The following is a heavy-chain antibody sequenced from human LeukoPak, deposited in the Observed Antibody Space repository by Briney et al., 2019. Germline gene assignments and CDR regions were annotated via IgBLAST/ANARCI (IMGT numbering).Heavy chain of an antibody. V-gene: IGHV1-18*01. CDR3: ARDLWNFYDDSGYNRDFDS. CDR2: IGTYGGDT. J-gene: IGHJ5*01. CDR1: TSR. Sequence: ASVTVSCKATSRISWVRQAPGQGLEWMGWIGTYGGDTYYAQKFQGRITVTTDASTSTVYMELRNLRSDDTAVYYCARDLWNFYDDSGYNRDFDSWGQGTLVTVSS. D-gene: IGHD3-22*01.